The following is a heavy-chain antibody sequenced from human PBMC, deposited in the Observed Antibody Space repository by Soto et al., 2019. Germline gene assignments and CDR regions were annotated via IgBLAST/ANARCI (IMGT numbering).Heavy chain of an antibody. CDR2: IDPRSGDT. CDR1: GYTFTDNQ. J-gene: IGHJ5*02. Sequence: ASVKVSCKASGYTFTDNQIHWLRRAPGQRLEWMGRIDPRSGDTSFAQTSRGRVTMTRDTSNNTVYMELTRLTSDDTAIYYCARRLIRDYIRWSFDHWGQGTLVTVSS. V-gene: IGHV1-2*06. CDR3: ARRLIRDYIRWSFDH. D-gene: IGHD3-16*01.